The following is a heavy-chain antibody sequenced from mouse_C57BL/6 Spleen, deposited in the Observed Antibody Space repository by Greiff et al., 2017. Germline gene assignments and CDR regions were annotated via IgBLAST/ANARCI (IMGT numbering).Heavy chain of an antibody. J-gene: IGHJ4*01. Sequence: VKLQQSGAELVRPGASVTLSCKASGYTFTDYEMHWVKQTPVHGLEWIGAIDPETGGTAYNQKFKGKAILTADKSSSTAYMELRSLTSEDSAVYYCTRGAGSGHAMDYWGQGTSVTVSS. V-gene: IGHV1-15*01. D-gene: IGHD3-2*02. CDR2: IDPETGGT. CDR3: TRGAGSGHAMDY. CDR1: GYTFTDYE.